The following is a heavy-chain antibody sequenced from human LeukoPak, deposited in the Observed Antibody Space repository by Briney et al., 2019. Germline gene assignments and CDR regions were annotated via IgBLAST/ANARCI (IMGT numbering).Heavy chain of an antibody. J-gene: IGHJ6*02. CDR3: ARGGGLDV. CDR1: GFTFSSYW. D-gene: IGHD3-16*01. CDR2: INHNGNAN. Sequence: GGSLRLSCAASGFTFSSYWMNWARQAPGKGLEWVASINHNGNANYYVDSVKGRFTISRDNAKNSLFLQMSNLRAEDTAVYFCARGGGLDVWGQGATVTVSS. V-gene: IGHV3-7*03.